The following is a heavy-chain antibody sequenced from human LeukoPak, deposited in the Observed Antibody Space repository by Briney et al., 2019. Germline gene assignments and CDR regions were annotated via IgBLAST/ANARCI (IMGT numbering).Heavy chain of an antibody. D-gene: IGHD3-22*01. J-gene: IGHJ4*02. CDR3: ARERAPYYYDSSGLFDY. CDR2: IYYSGST. V-gene: IGHV4-59*01. CDR1: GGSISSYY. Sequence: PSETLSLTCTVSGGSISSYYWSWIRQPPGKGLEWIGYIYYSGSTNYNPSLKSRVTISVDTSKNQFSLKLSSVTAADTAVYYWARERAPYYYDSSGLFDYWGQGTLVTVSS.